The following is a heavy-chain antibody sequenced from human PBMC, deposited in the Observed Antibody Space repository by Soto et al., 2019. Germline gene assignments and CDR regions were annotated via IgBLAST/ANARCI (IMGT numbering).Heavy chain of an antibody. V-gene: IGHV1-18*01. Sequence: VVGCRRQDPGQGLEWMGWINTYNGNTNHAQKLQGRFTISRDNAKNTLFLHMNSLRAEDTAVYYCVRDMQLWRLDSWGQGTLVTVSS. J-gene: IGHJ4*02. CDR3: VRDMQLWRLDS. CDR2: INTYNGNT. D-gene: IGHD2-21*01. CDR1: V.